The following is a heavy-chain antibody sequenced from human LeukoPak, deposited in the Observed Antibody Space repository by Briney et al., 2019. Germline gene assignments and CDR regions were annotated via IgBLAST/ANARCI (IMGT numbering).Heavy chain of an antibody. CDR2: INHSGST. Sequence: PSETLSLTCAVYGGSFSGYYWSWICQPPGKGLEWIGEINHSGSTNYNPSLKSRVTISVDTSKNQFSLKLSSVTAADTAVYYRARGSDDYYDSSGYYYFDYWGQGTLVTVSS. J-gene: IGHJ4*02. V-gene: IGHV4-34*01. CDR3: ARGSDDYYDSSGYYYFDY. CDR1: GGSFSGYY. D-gene: IGHD3-22*01.